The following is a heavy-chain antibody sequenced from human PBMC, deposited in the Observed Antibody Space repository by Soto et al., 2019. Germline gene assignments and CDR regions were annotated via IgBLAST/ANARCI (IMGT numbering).Heavy chain of an antibody. CDR1: GFTFSSYA. CDR3: VLNIQLFDY. Sequence: PGGSLRLSCAASGFTFSSYAMHWVRQAPGKGLEWVAVISYDGSNKYYADSVKGRFTISRDNSKNTLYLQMNSLRAEDTAVYYCVLNIQLFDYWGQGTLVTVSS. V-gene: IGHV3-30-3*01. CDR2: ISYDGSNK. J-gene: IGHJ4*02. D-gene: IGHD5-18*01.